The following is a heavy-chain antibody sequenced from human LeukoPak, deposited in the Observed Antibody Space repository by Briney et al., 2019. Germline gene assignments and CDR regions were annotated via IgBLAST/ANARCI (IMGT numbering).Heavy chain of an antibody. CDR3: ARGVVPAGMNYWYFDL. D-gene: IGHD2-2*01. CDR2: ISGSGGST. Sequence: SGGSLRLSCAASGFTFTNYAMNWVRQAPGKGLEWVSCISGSGGSTYYADSVKGRFAISRDNSKNTLYLRMNTLRADDTAVYYCARGVVPAGMNYWYFDLWGRGTLVIVSS. V-gene: IGHV3-23*01. J-gene: IGHJ2*01. CDR1: GFTFTNYA.